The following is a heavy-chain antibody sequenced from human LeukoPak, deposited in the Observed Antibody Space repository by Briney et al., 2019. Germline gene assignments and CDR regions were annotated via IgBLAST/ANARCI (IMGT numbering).Heavy chain of an antibody. CDR2: IGKTGDT. CDR1: GFTFTTYD. D-gene: IGHD3-22*01. Sequence: PGGSPRLSCAASGFTFTTYDFRWVRQGAGKGLEWVSGIGKTGDTYYLDSVKGRFTISRDNAKSSLYLQMNSLRAEDTARYYCVRLRRNSDRSGYYYFYNYWGQGIQVTVSS. V-gene: IGHV3-13*01. J-gene: IGHJ4*02. CDR3: VRLRRNSDRSGYYYFYNY.